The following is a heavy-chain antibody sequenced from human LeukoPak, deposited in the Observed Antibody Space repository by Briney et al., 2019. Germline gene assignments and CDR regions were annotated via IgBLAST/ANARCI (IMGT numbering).Heavy chain of an antibody. CDR1: GFTFSYAW. V-gene: IGHV3-15*01. CDR2: IKTKTDSGAT. D-gene: IGHD3-10*01. CDR3: TTASLLRGYYYYGMDV. Sequence: GGSLRLSCATSGFTFSYAWMSWVRQAPGKGLEWVGRIKTKTDSGATDYAAPVKGRFTISRDDSKNTLYLQMNSLKKEDTAAYYCTTASLLRGYYYYGMDVWGQGTTVTVSS. J-gene: IGHJ6*02.